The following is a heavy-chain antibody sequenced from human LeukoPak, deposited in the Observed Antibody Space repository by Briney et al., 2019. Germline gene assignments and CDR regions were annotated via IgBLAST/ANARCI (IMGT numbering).Heavy chain of an antibody. CDR1: GYTLTELS. CDR3: ATVFSNIRMAVRDY. V-gene: IGHV1-24*01. J-gene: IGHJ4*02. D-gene: IGHD2/OR15-2a*01. Sequence: ASVKVSCKVSGYTLTELSMHWVRQAPGKGLEWMGGFDPEDGETIYAQKFQGRVTMTEDTSTDTAYMELSSLRSEDTAVYYCATVFSNIRMAVRDYWGQGTLVTVSS. CDR2: FDPEDGET.